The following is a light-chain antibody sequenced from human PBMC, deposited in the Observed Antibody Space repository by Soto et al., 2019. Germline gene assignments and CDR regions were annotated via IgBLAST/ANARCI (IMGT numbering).Light chain of an antibody. CDR3: NSYTTSGAIV. V-gene: IGLV2-14*03. CDR2: DVA. CDR1: SSDIGGYNF. Sequence: QFALTQPASVSGSPGQSITISCTGTSSDIGGYNFVSWYQQHPGNAPNLIIYDVASRPSGVSDRFSGSKSGNAASLTISGLQAEDEALYYCNSYTTSGAIVFGGGTKLTVL. J-gene: IGLJ3*02.